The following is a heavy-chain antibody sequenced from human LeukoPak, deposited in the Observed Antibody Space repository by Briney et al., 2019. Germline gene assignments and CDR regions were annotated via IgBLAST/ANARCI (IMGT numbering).Heavy chain of an antibody. CDR3: AKAPVTTVVTQSFDY. D-gene: IGHD4-17*01. CDR2: ISGSGGST. J-gene: IGHJ4*02. V-gene: IGHV3-23*01. CDR1: GFTFSSYA. Sequence: GGSLRLSCAASGFTFSSYAMSWVRQAPVKGLEWVSAISGSGGSTYYADSVKGRFTISRDNSKNTLYLQMSSLRAEDTAVYYCAKAPVTTVVTQSFDYWGQGTLVTVSS.